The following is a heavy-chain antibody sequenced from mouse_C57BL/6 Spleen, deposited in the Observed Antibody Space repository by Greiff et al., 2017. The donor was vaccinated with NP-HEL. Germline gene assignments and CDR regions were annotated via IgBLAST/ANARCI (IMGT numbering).Heavy chain of an antibody. V-gene: IGHV1-22*01. J-gene: IGHJ2*01. D-gene: IGHD2-4*01. CDR2: INPNNGGT. Sequence: EVKLQESGPELVKPGASVKMSCKASGYTFTDYNMHWVKQSHGKSLEWIGYINPNNGGTSYNQKFKGKATLTVNKSSSTAYMELRSLTSEDSAVYYCARQDDYGPFDYWGQGTTLTVSS. CDR1: GYTFTDYN. CDR3: ARQDDYGPFDY.